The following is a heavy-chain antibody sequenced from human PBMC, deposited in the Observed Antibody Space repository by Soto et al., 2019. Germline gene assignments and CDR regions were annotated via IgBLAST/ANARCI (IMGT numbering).Heavy chain of an antibody. CDR3: ARVNEWLGALEY. CDR1: GYTFTSYD. V-gene: IGHV1-8*01. D-gene: IGHD6-19*01. Sequence: QVQLVQSGAEVKKPGASVKVSCKASGYTFTSYDINWVRQATGQGLEWMGWMNPNSGNTGYARKFQGRVTMTRNTSINTAYMELSSLRSEDTAVYYCARVNEWLGALEYWGQGTLVTVSS. CDR2: MNPNSGNT. J-gene: IGHJ4*02.